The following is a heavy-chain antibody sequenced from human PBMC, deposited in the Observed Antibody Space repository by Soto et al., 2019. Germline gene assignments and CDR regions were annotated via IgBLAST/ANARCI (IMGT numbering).Heavy chain of an antibody. CDR1: EFTFSHYG. J-gene: IGHJ6*02. CDR3: AKDFLSYCSSTSCYGMDV. V-gene: IGHV3-30*18. Sequence: GGSLRLSCAASEFTFSHYGMHWVRQAPGKGLEWVALISYDGINTYYADSVKGRFTISRDNFKNTLYLQLNSLRAEDTAVFYCAKDFLSYCSSTSCYGMDVWGQGTTVTVSS. D-gene: IGHD2-2*01. CDR2: ISYDGINT.